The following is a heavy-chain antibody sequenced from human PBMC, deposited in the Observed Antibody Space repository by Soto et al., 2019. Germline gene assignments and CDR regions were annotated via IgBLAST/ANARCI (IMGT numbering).Heavy chain of an antibody. Sequence: PGGSLRLSCAASGFTFSSYEMNWVRQAPGKGLEWVSYINNGGNIIYYADSVKGRFTISRDNAKNSLYLQMNGLRAEDTAVYYCARDPRYNWNEDWGQGTLVTVSS. V-gene: IGHV3-48*03. CDR3: ARDPRYNWNED. CDR2: INNGGNII. J-gene: IGHJ5*02. CDR1: GFTFSSYE.